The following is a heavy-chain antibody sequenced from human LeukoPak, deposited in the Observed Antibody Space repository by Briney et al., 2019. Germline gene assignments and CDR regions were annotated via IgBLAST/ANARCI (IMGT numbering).Heavy chain of an antibody. J-gene: IGHJ3*02. CDR3: ARVRRFSSGWYDAFDI. CDR2: INPNSGGT. V-gene: IGHV1-2*02. D-gene: IGHD6-19*01. CDR1: GYTFTGYY. Sequence: ASVKVSCKASGYTFTGYYMHWVRQAPGQGLEWMGWINPNSGGTNYAQKFQGRVTMTRDTSISTAYMELSRLRSDDTAVYYCARVRRFSSGWYDAFDIWGQGTMVTVSS.